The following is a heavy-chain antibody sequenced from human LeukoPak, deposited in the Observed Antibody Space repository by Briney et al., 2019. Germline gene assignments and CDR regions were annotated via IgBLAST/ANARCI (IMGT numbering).Heavy chain of an antibody. CDR2: ISISGDGT. D-gene: IGHD3-10*01. CDR1: GFTFSKHA. Sequence: GGSLRLSCAASGFTFSKHAMSWVRQAPGKGLEWVSVISISGDGTYYADSVKGRFTISRDNSKNSLYLQMNSLRAEDTAVYYCARCYYGSGTSTFDYWGQGTLVTVSS. V-gene: IGHV3-23*01. J-gene: IGHJ4*02. CDR3: ARCYYGSGTSTFDY.